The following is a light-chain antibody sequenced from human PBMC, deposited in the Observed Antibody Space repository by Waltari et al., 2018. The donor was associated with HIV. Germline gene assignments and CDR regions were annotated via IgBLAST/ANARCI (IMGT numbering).Light chain of an antibody. J-gene: IGKJ2*01. CDR2: SAS. V-gene: IGKV3-15*01. CDR3: QQYNNWPPYT. CDR1: QSVSSN. Sequence: EIVMTQSPATLSVSPGERAILSCRASQSVSSNLVWYQQKPGQAPRLLIYSASTRATGVPARFSGSGSGTDFTLTISSLQSEDFAVYHCQQYNNWPPYTFGQGTRLEIK.